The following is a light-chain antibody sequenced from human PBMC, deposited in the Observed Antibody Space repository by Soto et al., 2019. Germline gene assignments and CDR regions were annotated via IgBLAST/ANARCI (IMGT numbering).Light chain of an antibody. CDR2: DAS. CDR3: QQYNSYST. J-gene: IGKJ2*01. CDR1: QSISSW. Sequence: DIQMTQSPSTLSASVGDRVTITCRASQSISSWLAWYQQKPGKAPKLLIYDASSLESGVPSRFSSSGSGTEFPLTISSLQPDDVATYYCQQYNSYSTFGQGTKLEIK. V-gene: IGKV1-5*01.